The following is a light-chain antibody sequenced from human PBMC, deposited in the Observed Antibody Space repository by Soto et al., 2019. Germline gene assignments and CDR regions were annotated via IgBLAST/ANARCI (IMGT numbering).Light chain of an antibody. Sequence: PGERATLSCRASQSVRSSYLAWYQRKPGQAPRLLIYGASTRATGIPDRFSGSGFGTDFTLTISRLEPEDFAVYYCQQYCSSLTFGGGTKVEIK. CDR3: QQYCSSLT. V-gene: IGKV3-20*01. CDR2: GAS. J-gene: IGKJ4*01. CDR1: QSVRSSY.